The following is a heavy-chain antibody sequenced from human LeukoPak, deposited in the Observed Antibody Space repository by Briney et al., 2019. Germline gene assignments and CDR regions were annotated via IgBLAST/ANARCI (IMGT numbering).Heavy chain of an antibody. V-gene: IGHV3-66*01. D-gene: IGHD3-16*01. CDR1: GFTVTHNY. J-gene: IGHJ4*02. CDR2: IYSTGTT. CDR3: AKRVTQFGGEFAPFDY. Sequence: GGSLRLSCAVSGFTVTHNYVSWVRQAPGKGLEWVSVIYSTGTTKYAASVNGRFTISRDDYKNTVSLQMDSLRAEDTAVYYCAKRVTQFGGEFAPFDYWGQGTQVAVSS.